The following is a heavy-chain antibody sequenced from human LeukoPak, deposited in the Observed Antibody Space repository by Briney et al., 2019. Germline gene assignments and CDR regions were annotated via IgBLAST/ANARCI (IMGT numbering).Heavy chain of an antibody. CDR1: GYSFTNYW. Sequence: GESLKISCKGSGYSFTNYWIGWVRQMPGKGLEWMGIIYPGDSDTRYSPSFQGQVTISADKSISTAYLQWSSLKASDTAMYYCARLEAAAGLYYYYGMDVWGQGTTVTVSS. CDR2: IYPGDSDT. CDR3: ARLEAAAGLYYYYGMDV. J-gene: IGHJ6*02. V-gene: IGHV5-51*01. D-gene: IGHD6-13*01.